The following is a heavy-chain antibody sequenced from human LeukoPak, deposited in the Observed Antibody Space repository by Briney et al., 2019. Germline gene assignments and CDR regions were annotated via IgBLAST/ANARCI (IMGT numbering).Heavy chain of an antibody. V-gene: IGHV3-30-3*01. CDR3: ARDPSSVPHSIVWAANWFDP. CDR1: GFIFRNSD. J-gene: IGHJ5*02. D-gene: IGHD6-6*01. Sequence: GGSLRLSCAASGFIFRNSDMQGVREAPGKGVERGAVTSNDGDNKFYTDSVKGRVTISRDNSKNTLYLQMDRQGGEDTAVYYCARDPSSVPHSIVWAANWFDPWGQGTLVTVSS. CDR2: TSNDGDNK.